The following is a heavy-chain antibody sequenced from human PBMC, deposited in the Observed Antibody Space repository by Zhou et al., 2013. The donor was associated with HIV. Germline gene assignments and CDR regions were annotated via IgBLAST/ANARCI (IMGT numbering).Heavy chain of an antibody. CDR2: IIPVPGID. V-gene: IGHV1-69*04. D-gene: IGHD3-22*01. J-gene: IGHJ2*01. Sequence: QVQLVQSGAEVKKPGSSVKVSCKASGDTFNSYPINWVRQAPGQGLEWLGRIIPVPGIDNYAQKFQDRVTITADKRTTTVYMELSSLKSEDTAIYYCARSSSGVSFDLWGRGTLVTCPQ. CDR3: ARSSSGVSFDL. CDR1: GDTFNSYP.